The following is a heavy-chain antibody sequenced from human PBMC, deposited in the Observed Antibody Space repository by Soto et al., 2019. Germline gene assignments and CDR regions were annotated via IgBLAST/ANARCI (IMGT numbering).Heavy chain of an antibody. J-gene: IGHJ4*02. V-gene: IGHV1-8*01. D-gene: IGHD5-12*01. Sequence: ASVKFSCKASGYTFTSYDINWVRQATGQVLEWMVWMNPKSGNTGYXXKFQGRVXXTRNTSISTAXMELSXLRSEDTAVYYCARSGYSGYDDFDYWRQGTLVTVSS. CDR3: ARSGYSGYDDFDY. CDR2: MNPKSGNT. CDR1: GYTFTSYD.